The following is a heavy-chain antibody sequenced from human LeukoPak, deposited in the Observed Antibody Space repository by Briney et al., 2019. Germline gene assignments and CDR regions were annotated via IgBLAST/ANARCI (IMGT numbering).Heavy chain of an antibody. V-gene: IGHV3-23*01. CDR2: ISGSDGST. CDR1: GFTFSNYA. CDR3: AKGRGYCTGGSCYSDY. J-gene: IGHJ4*02. Sequence: GGSLRLSCTASGFTFSNYAMSWARQAPGKGLEWVSTISGSDGSTYYADSVKGRFTISRDNSKNTLYLQMNSLRGEDTAIYYCAKGRGYCTGGSCYSDYWGQGTLVTVSS. D-gene: IGHD2-15*01.